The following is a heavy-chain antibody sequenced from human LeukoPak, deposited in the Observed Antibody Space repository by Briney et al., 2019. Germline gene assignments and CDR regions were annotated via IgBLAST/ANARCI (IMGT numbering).Heavy chain of an antibody. D-gene: IGHD3-22*01. CDR3: ARAKVGYYDSSGAFDY. V-gene: IGHV3-21*01. CDR2: ISASSSYI. CDR1: GFTFSSYS. J-gene: IGHJ4*02. Sequence: GGSLRLSCAASGFTFSSYSMNWVRQAPGKGLEWVSFISASSSYIHNADSVKGRFTISRDNAENSLYLQMNSLRAEDTAVYYCARAKVGYYDSSGAFDYWGQGTLVTVSS.